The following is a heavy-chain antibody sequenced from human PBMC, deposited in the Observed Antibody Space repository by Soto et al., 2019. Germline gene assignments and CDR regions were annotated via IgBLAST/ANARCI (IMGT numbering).Heavy chain of an antibody. D-gene: IGHD5-12*01. CDR3: ARASRKYSGYGDAFDI. V-gene: IGHV1-3*01. J-gene: IGHJ3*02. Sequence: ASVKVSCKASGYTFTSYAMHWVRQAPGQRLEWMGWINAGNGNTKYSQKFQGRVTITTDTSASTAYMELRSLRSDDTAVYYCARASRKYSGYGDAFDIWGQGTMVT. CDR1: GYTFTSYA. CDR2: INAGNGNT.